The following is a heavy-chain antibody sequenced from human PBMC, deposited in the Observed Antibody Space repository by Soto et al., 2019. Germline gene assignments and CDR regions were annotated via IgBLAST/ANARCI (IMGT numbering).Heavy chain of an antibody. CDR3: ARDDILTGPFDY. Sequence: QVQLVQSGAEVKKPGSSVKVSCKASGGTFSSYNISWVRQAPGQGLEWMGRIIPILGIANYAQKFQGRVTITADKSARTAYMELSSLRSEDTALYYCARDDILTGPFDYWGQGTLVTVSS. CDR1: GGTFSSYN. D-gene: IGHD3-9*01. J-gene: IGHJ4*02. CDR2: IIPILGIA. V-gene: IGHV1-69*08.